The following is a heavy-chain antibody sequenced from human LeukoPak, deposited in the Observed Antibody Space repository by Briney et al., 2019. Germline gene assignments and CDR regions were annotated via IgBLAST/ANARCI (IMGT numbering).Heavy chain of an antibody. V-gene: IGHV3-21*04. CDR1: GFTFRSYS. J-gene: IGHJ3*01. Sequence: PGGSLRLSCAASGFTFRSYSMNWVRQAPGKGLEWVSSISSSGTYIYYADSLKGRFTISRDNAKNSLYLQMNSLRVEDTAVYYCARWDYYGRGAFDVWGQGTMVTVSS. CDR2: ISSSGTYI. CDR3: ARWDYYGRGAFDV. D-gene: IGHD3-10*01.